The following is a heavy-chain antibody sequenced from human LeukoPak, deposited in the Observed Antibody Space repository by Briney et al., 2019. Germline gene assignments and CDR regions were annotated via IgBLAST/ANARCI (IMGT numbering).Heavy chain of an antibody. Sequence: SETLSLTCTVSGGSLSSYYWSWIRQPPGKGLEWIGYIYYSGSTNYNPSLKSRVTISVDTSKNQFSLKLSSVTAADTAVYYCARGRGYSYGQALGYYYYYGMDVWGQGTTVTVSS. D-gene: IGHD5-18*01. CDR2: IYYSGST. CDR3: ARGRGYSYGQALGYYYYYGMDV. CDR1: GGSLSSYY. J-gene: IGHJ6*02. V-gene: IGHV4-59*01.